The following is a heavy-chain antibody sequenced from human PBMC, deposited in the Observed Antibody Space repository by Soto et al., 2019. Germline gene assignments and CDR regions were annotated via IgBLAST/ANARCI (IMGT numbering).Heavy chain of an antibody. CDR3: AKDIRVGSGWYIFDY. Sequence: EVQLVESGGGLVQPGRSLRLSCAASGFTFDDYAMHWVRQAPGKGLEWVSGISWNSGSIGYADSVKGRFTISRDNAKNSLYLQMNSLRAEDTALYYCAKDIRVGSGWYIFDYWGQGTLVTVSS. V-gene: IGHV3-9*01. D-gene: IGHD6-19*01. CDR1: GFTFDDYA. CDR2: ISWNSGSI. J-gene: IGHJ4*02.